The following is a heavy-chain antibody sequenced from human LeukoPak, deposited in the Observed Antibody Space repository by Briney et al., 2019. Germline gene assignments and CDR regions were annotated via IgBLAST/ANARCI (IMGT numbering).Heavy chain of an antibody. V-gene: IGHV3-64D*06. D-gene: IGHD3-10*01. CDR1: GFTFSRYA. CDR3: VKDGSGSYYTYYFDY. J-gene: IGHJ4*02. Sequence: GGSLRLSCSASGFTFSRYAMHWVRQAPGKGLEYVSAISSNGGSTYYADSVKGRFTTSRDNSKNTLYLQMSSLRTEDTAVYYCVKDGSGSYYTYYFDYWGQGTLVTVSS. CDR2: ISSNGGST.